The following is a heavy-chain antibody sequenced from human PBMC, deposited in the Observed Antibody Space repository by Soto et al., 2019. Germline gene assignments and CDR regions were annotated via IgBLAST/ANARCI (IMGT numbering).Heavy chain of an antibody. J-gene: IGHJ4*02. CDR2: IYWDDDK. Sequence: QITLNESGPTVVSPTETLTLTCRFSGFSLTTSGVGVGWIRQSPGKAPEWLALIYWDDDKGYSASLKSRLTITKDTSKNQVVLTVSDLDPTDTATYYCAHRVLRTVFGLVTTTAIYFDFWGQGTPVAVSS. D-gene: IGHD3-3*01. CDR1: GFSLTTSGVG. CDR3: AHRVLRTVFGLVTTTAIYFDF. V-gene: IGHV2-5*02.